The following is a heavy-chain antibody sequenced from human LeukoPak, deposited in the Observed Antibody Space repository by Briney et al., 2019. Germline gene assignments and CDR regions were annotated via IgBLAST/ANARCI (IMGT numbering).Heavy chain of an antibody. D-gene: IGHD3-10*01. CDR1: GGTFSSYA. Sequence: ASVKVSCKASGGTFSSYAISWVRQAPGQGLEWMGWMNPNSGNTGYAQKFQGRVTMTRNTSISTAYMELSSLRSEDTAVYYCARVRGTQIWFGEPEDDAFDIWGQGTMVTVSS. J-gene: IGHJ3*02. CDR2: MNPNSGNT. CDR3: ARVRGTQIWFGEPEDDAFDI. V-gene: IGHV1-8*02.